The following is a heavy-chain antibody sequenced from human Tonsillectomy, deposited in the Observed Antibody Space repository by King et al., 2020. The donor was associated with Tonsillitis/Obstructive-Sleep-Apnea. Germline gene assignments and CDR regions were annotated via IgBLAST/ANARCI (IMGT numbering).Heavy chain of an antibody. V-gene: IGHV4-59*01. J-gene: IGHJ4*02. CDR3: ARVGYSGYDYDY. D-gene: IGHD5-12*01. Sequence: QLQESGPGLVKPSETLSLTCTVSGGSISSYYWSWIRQPPGKGLEWIGYIYYSGSTNYNPSLNSRVTISVDTSTNQFSLNLRFVTAADTAVYYCARVGYSGYDYDYWGQGTLVTVSS. CDR2: IYYSGST. CDR1: GGSISSYY.